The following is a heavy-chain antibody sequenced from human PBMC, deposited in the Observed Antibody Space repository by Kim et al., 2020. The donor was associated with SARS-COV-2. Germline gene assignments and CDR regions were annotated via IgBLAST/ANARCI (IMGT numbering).Heavy chain of an antibody. CDR3: ARQVLWFGELPFDP. J-gene: IGHJ5*02. Sequence: SPSFQVQVTISADKSISTAYLQWSSLKASDTAMYYCARQVLWFGELPFDPWGQGTLVTVSS. D-gene: IGHD3-10*01. V-gene: IGHV5-51*01.